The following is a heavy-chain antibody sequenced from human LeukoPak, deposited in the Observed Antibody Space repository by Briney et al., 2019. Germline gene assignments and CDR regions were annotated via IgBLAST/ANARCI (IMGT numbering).Heavy chain of an antibody. D-gene: IGHD5-24*01. CDR2: IYYSGST. CDR3: ARDSTSRVRYGMDV. J-gene: IGHJ6*02. Sequence: SETLSLTCTVSGGSISSYYWSWIRQPPGKGLEWIGYIYYSGSTNYNPSLKSRVTISVDTSKNQFSLKLSPVTAADTAVYYCARDSTSRVRYGMDVWGQGTTVTVSS. V-gene: IGHV4-59*01. CDR1: GGSISSYY.